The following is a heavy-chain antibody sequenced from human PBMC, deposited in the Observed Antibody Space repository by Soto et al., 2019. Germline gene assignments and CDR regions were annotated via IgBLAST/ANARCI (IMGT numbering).Heavy chain of an antibody. CDR1: GGSISSGDYY. D-gene: IGHD3-10*01. J-gene: IGHJ6*02. CDR2: IYYSGST. CDR3: ARAYGSGSHDYYYGMDV. V-gene: IGHV4-30-4*01. Sequence: PSETLSLTCTVSGGSISSGDYYWSWIRQPPGKGLEWIGYIYYSGSTYYNPSLKSRVTISVDTSKNQFSLKLSSVTAADTAVYYCARAYGSGSHDYYYGMDVWGQGTTVTVS.